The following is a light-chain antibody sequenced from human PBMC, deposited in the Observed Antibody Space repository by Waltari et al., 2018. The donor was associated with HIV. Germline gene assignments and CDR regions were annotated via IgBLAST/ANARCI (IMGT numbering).Light chain of an antibody. CDR1: SGHSSYA. V-gene: IGLV4-69*01. CDR2: LNSDGSH. Sequence: QLVLTQSPSASASLGASVSLTCTLTSGHSSYAIAWHQQQPEKGPRYLMKLNSDGSHSKGDGIPDRVSGSSSGAERYLTISSLQSEDGADYYCQTGGTGIQVFGGGTKLTVL. CDR3: QTGGTGIQV. J-gene: IGLJ3*02.